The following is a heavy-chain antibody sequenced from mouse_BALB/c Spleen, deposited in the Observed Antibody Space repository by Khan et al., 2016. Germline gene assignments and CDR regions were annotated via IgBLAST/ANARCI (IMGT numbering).Heavy chain of an antibody. D-gene: IGHD2-4*01. J-gene: IGHJ2*01. CDR2: ISYSGST. V-gene: IGHV3-2*02. Sequence: EVQLQESGPGLVKPSQSLSLTCTVTGYSITSDYAWNWIRQFPGNKLEWMGYISYSGSTSYNPSLKSRISITRDTSKNTFFLQLNSVTTEDTATYYCARNYDVLDYWGQGTTLTVSS. CDR1: GYSITSDYA. CDR3: ARNYDVLDY.